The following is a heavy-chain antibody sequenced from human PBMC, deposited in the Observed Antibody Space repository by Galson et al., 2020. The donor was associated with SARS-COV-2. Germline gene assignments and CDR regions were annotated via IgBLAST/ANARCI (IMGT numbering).Heavy chain of an antibody. CDR2: THTTRST. J-gene: IGHJ3*02. CDR1: GGSISSGSYY. Sequence: SETLSLTCTVSGGSISSGSYYWSWIRQPAGKGLEWIGRTHTTRSTNYNPTLKSRVTIPVDTAKNQFSLSLSSVTAADTAVYYCARSHDTIGNAFDIWGQGTMVTVSS. V-gene: IGHV4-61*02. CDR3: ARSHDTIGNAFDI. D-gene: IGHD3-22*01.